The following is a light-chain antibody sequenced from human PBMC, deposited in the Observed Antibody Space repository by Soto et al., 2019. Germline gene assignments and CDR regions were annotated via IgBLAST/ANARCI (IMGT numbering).Light chain of an antibody. Sequence: EVALTQSPATLSGSPGERVTLSCRASQSVDYNLAWYQQKPGQAPRLLIYGVATRATGIPARFSGSASGTEFTLTISSLQSEDFAIYYCQQYKTWLTFGGGTKVEIK. CDR3: QQYKTWLT. CDR1: QSVDYN. J-gene: IGKJ4*01. V-gene: IGKV3-15*01. CDR2: GVA.